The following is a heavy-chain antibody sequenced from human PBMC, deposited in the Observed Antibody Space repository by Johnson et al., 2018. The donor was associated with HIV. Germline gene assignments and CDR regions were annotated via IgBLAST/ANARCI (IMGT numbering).Heavy chain of an antibody. J-gene: IGHJ3*01. D-gene: IGHD2-15*01. Sequence: QVQLVESGGGLVQPGGSLRLSCAASGFTFSSYDMHWVRQATGKGLEWVGVISYDGSNKYYADSVKGRFTVSRDSSKTTLFLQMKSLRPEDTAVYFWAKEDCSAIVCSDDGFHLWGQGTMVTLSS. V-gene: IGHV3-30*18. CDR1: GFTFSSYD. CDR3: AKEDCSAIVCSDDGFHL. CDR2: ISYDGSNK.